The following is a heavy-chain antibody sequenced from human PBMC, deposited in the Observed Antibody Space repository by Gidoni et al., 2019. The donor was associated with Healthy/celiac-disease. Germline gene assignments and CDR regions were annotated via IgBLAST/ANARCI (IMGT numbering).Heavy chain of an antibody. Sequence: QVTLTESGPVLVKPTETLTLTCTVSGFSLSNARMGVSWIRQPPGKALEWLAHIFSNDEKSYSTSLKSRITISKDTAKSQVVLTMTNMDPVDTATYYCARKSAAGYYFDYWGQGTRVTVSS. V-gene: IGHV2-26*01. CDR2: IFSNDEK. J-gene: IGHJ4*02. D-gene: IGHD6-19*01. CDR3: ARKSAAGYYFDY. CDR1: GFSLSNARMG.